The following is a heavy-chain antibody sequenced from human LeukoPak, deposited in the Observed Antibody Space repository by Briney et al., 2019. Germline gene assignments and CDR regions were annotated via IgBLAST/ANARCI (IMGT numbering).Heavy chain of an antibody. D-gene: IGHD1-1*01. CDR1: GLTLRGNG. CDR3: AKDTPTTGYHLDS. CDR2: IRYDGSDK. V-gene: IGHV3-30*02. Sequence: GGPLSLSFAAPGLTLRGNGMPWFRKAPAKGLKWVAFIRYDGSDKSYADSVKGRFTISRDNSENTLYLQINSLRVEDTAVYYCAKDTPTTGYHLDSWGQGTLVTVSS. J-gene: IGHJ4*02.